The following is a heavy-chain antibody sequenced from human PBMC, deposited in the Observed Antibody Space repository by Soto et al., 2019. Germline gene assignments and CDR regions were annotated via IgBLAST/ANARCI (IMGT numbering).Heavy chain of an antibody. V-gene: IGHV1-2*02. J-gene: IGHJ6*02. Sequence: QVQLVQSGAEVKEPGDSVRVSCEASGYTFTAYHIHWVRQAPGQGLEWMGWINPKFGDTTYAQDFQGRVSMTRDMSISTVYMELSRLTSDDTAIYYCARNMDYYYGRGSGNGHGVWDRGTTVTVFS. D-gene: IGHD3-10*02. CDR3: ARNMDYYYGRGSGNGHGV. CDR2: INPKFGDT. CDR1: GYTFTAYH.